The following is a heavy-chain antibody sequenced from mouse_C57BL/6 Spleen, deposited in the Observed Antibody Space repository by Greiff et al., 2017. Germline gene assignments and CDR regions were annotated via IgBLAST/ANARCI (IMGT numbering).Heavy chain of an antibody. CDR3: ARAGNLAWVAY. CDR1: GYTFTSYW. J-gene: IGHJ3*01. Sequence: QVQLQQPGAELVRPGTSVKLSCKASGYTFTSYWMHWVKQRPGQGLEWIGVIDPSDSYTNYNQQFKGKATLPVDTSSSTAYMQLSSLTSEDSAVYYCARAGNLAWVAYWGQGTLITVSA. V-gene: IGHV1-59*01. CDR2: IDPSDSYT.